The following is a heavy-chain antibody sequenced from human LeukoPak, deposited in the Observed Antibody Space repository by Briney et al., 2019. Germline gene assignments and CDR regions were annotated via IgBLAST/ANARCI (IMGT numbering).Heavy chain of an antibody. D-gene: IGHD2-15*01. CDR1: GITFSSYG. Sequence: GGSLRLSCAASGITFSSYGMSWVRQAPGKGLEWVSSISSTGGTTYYAYSVNGRFTISRDNSKNTLYLQMNSPRAEDTAIYYCAKNGDRGAYCTGGTCYPYFYYYMDVWGKGTTVTI. J-gene: IGHJ6*03. CDR2: ISSTGGTT. V-gene: IGHV3-23*01. CDR3: AKNGDRGAYCTGGTCYPYFYYYMDV.